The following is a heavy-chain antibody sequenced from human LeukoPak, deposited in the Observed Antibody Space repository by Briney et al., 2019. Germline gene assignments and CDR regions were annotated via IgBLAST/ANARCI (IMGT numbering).Heavy chain of an antibody. CDR3: ARVGEGYCSGGSCPLDY. V-gene: IGHV3-53*01. J-gene: IGHJ4*02. D-gene: IGHD2-15*01. Sequence: PGGSLRLSCAASGFTFSSNYMSWVRQAPGKGLEWVSVIYSGGSTYYADSVKGRFTISRDDSKNTLYLQMNSLRAEDTAVYYCARVGEGYCSGGSCPLDYWAQGTQITVSS. CDR2: IYSGGST. CDR1: GFTFSSNY.